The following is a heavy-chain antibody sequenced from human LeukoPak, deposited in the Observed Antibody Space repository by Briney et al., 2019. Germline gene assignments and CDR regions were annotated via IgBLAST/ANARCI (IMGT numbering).Heavy chain of an antibody. D-gene: IGHD3-10*01. CDR2: ISSSSSYI. CDR3: ARATYGSGSYYPY. Sequence: GGSLRLSCASSRFTFSIYWMIWVRQAPGKGLEWVSSISSSSSYIYYADSVKGRFTISRDNAKNSLYLQMNSLRAEDTAVYYCARATYGSGSYYPYWGQGTLVTVSS. V-gene: IGHV3-21*01. J-gene: IGHJ4*02. CDR1: RFTFSIYW.